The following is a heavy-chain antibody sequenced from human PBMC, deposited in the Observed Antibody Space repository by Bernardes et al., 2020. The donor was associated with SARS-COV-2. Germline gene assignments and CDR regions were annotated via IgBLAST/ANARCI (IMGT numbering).Heavy chain of an antibody. Sequence: GGSLRLSCAASGFEFKMYLMHWVRQAPGRGLEWLSYIWFDGSNKEYAASVKGRFTVSRDNGQNTMFLHMDNVRHDDSATYFCVRGAWLKPFDYWGQGTRV. D-gene: IGHD6-19*01. CDR2: IWFDGSNK. CDR1: GFEFKMYL. V-gene: IGHV3-30*02. CDR3: VRGAWLKPFDY. J-gene: IGHJ4*02.